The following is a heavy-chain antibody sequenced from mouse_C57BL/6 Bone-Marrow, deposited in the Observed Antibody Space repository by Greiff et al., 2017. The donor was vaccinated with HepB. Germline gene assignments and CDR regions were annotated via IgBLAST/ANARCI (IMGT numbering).Heavy chain of an antibody. CDR2: IDPNSGGT. J-gene: IGHJ2*01. Sequence: QVQLHQPGASLLHPVASVKLSFPSSCYTFTSSFLPLAKQRPGRGLEWIGRIDPNSGGTKYNEKFKSKATLTVDKPSSTAYMQLSSLTSEDSAVYYCARSEIYYDYVGWGQGTTLTVSS. D-gene: IGHD2-4*01. V-gene: IGHV1-72*01. CDR3: ARSEIYYDYVG. CDR1: CYTFTSSF.